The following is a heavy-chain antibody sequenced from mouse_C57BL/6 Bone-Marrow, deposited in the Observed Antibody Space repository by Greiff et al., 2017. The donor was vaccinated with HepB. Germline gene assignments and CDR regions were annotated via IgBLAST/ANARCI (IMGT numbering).Heavy chain of an antibody. Sequence: VQLVESGAELAGPGASVKLSCKASGYTFTSYGISWVKQRTGQGLEWIGEIYPRSGNTYYNEKFKGKATLTADKSSSTAYMELRSLTSEDSAVYFCAFTDYWGQGTSVTVSS. CDR3: AFTDY. V-gene: IGHV1-81*01. CDR1: GYTFTSYG. J-gene: IGHJ4*01. D-gene: IGHD1-1*01. CDR2: IYPRSGNT.